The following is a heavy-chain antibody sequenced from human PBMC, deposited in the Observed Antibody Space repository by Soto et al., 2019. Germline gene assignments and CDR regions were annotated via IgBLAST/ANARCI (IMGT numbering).Heavy chain of an antibody. CDR1: GGSFTSYY. V-gene: IGHV4-59*01. D-gene: IGHD6-13*01. J-gene: IGHJ6*03. CDR3: AREIAAVGAPYHYMDV. Sequence: SETLSLTCTVSGGSFTSYYWSWIRQPPGKGLEWIGYTFHSGSTNYNPSLKSRVTISVDTSKNQFSLELNSVTAADTAVYYCAREIAAVGAPYHYMDVGGKGTTVTVSS. CDR2: TFHSGST.